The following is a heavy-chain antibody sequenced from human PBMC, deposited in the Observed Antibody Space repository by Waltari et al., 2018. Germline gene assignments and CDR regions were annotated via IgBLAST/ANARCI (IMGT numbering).Heavy chain of an antibody. CDR3: ARCLGITGTTSFDY. V-gene: IGHV4-59*11. D-gene: IGHD1-20*01. CDR2: IYYSGST. Sequence: QVQLQESGPGLVKPSETLSLTCTVSGGSISSHYWSWIRQPPGKGLEWIGYIYYSGSTNYNPSLKSRVTISVDMSKNQFSLKLSSVTAADTAVYYCARCLGITGTTSFDYWGQGTLVTVSS. CDR1: GGSISSHY. J-gene: IGHJ4*02.